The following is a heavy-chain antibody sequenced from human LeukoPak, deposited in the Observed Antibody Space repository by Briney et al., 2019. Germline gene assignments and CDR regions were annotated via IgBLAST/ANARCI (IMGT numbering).Heavy chain of an antibody. V-gene: IGHV4-34*01. Sequence: SETLSLICGVYGGSVSDYSWSWIRQPPGKGLEFIGEINHSVNTNFNPSLKSRVTISVDTSKSQVSLRLSSVTAADTAVYYCARQGGSYYAIDDWGQGTLVTVSS. D-gene: IGHD1-26*01. J-gene: IGHJ4*02. CDR2: INHSVNT. CDR1: GGSVSDYS. CDR3: ARQGGSYYAIDD.